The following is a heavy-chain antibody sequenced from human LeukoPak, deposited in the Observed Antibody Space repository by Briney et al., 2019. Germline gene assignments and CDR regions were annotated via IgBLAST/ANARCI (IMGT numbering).Heavy chain of an antibody. V-gene: IGHV4-31*03. CDR1: GVSISSGGYY. Sequence: SETPSLTCTVSGVSISSGGYYWSWIRQHPGKGLEWIGYIYYSGSTYYNPSLKSRVTISVDTSKNQFSLKLSSVTAADTAVYYCARDSIWFGEKDYYGMDVWGQGTTVTVSS. J-gene: IGHJ6*02. D-gene: IGHD3-10*01. CDR3: ARDSIWFGEKDYYGMDV. CDR2: IYYSGST.